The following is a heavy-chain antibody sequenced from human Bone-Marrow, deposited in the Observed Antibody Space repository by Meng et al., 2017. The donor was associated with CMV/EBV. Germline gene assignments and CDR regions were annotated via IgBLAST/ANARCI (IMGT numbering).Heavy chain of an antibody. J-gene: IGHJ3*01. Sequence: ASVKVSCKASGYTFTSYDINWVRQATGQGLEWMGWMNPNSGNTGYAQKFQGRVTITRNTSTSTAYMELSSLRSEDTAVYYCARMRWYEDAFDVWGQGTMVTVSS. CDR3: ARMRWYEDAFDV. V-gene: IGHV1-8*03. CDR2: MNPNSGNT. CDR1: GYTFTSYD. D-gene: IGHD6-13*01.